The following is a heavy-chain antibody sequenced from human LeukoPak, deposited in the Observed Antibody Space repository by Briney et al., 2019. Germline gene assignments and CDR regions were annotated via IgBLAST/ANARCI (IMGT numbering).Heavy chain of an antibody. V-gene: IGHV4-34*01. D-gene: IGHD3-3*01. J-gene: IGHJ3*02. CDR3: ARLSAAVHLGAFDI. CDR2: INHSGST. Sequence: SETLSLTCAVYGGSFSGYYWSWIRQPPGKGLEWIREINHSGSTNYNPSLKSRVTISVDTSKNQFSLKLSSVTAADTAVYFCARLSAAVHLGAFDIWGQGTMVTVSS. CDR1: GGSFSGYY.